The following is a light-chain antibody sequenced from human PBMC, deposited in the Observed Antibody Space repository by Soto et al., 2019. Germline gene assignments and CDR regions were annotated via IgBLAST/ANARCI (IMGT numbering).Light chain of an antibody. CDR2: DVS. Sequence: QSVLTQPPSASGSPGQSVTISCTGTSSDVGSYDYVSWYQHQPGKAPKLMIYDVSQRPSGVPDRFSGSKSGNTASLTVSGLQPEDEADYLCSSYAGSNTFIFGGGTKLTVL. J-gene: IGLJ2*01. CDR1: SSDVGSYDY. CDR3: SSYAGSNTFI. V-gene: IGLV2-8*01.